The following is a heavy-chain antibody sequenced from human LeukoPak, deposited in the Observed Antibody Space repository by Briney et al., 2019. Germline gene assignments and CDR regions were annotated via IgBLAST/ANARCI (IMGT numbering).Heavy chain of an antibody. D-gene: IGHD5-24*01. CDR2: ISYDGSNK. CDR3: ARLEMATMGFDY. Sequence: GGSLRLSCAASGFTFSSYGMHWVRQAPGKGLEWVAVISYDGSNKYYADSVKGRFTISRDNSKNTLYLQMNSLRAEDTAVYYCARLEMATMGFDYWGQGTLVTVSS. V-gene: IGHV3-30*03. J-gene: IGHJ4*02. CDR1: GFTFSSYG.